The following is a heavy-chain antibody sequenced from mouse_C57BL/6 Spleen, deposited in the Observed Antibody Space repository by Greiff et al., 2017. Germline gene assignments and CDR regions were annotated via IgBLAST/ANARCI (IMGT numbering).Heavy chain of an antibody. D-gene: IGHD1-1*01. CDR3: ARLSSYRYYFDY. CDR1: GYTFTSYW. J-gene: IGHJ2*01. Sequence: QVQLQQPGAELVKPGASVKLSCKASGYTFTSYWMQWVKQRPGQGLEWIGELDPSDSYTNYNQKFKGKATLTVDTSSSTAYMQLRSLTSEDSAVYYCARLSSYRYYFDYWGQGTTLTVSS. CDR2: LDPSDSYT. V-gene: IGHV1-50*01.